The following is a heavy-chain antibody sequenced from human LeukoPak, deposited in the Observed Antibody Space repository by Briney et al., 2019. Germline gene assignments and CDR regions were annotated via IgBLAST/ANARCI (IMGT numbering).Heavy chain of an antibody. J-gene: IGHJ4*02. CDR3: VKEGDYGYYFDY. CDR1: GFTFSSYA. Sequence: GGSLRLSCSASGFTFSSYAMDWVRQAPGKGLEYVSIISSNGGSTYYADSVKGRFTISRDDSKNTLYLRTSSLRAEDTAVYYCVKEGDYGYYFDYWGQGTLVTVSS. CDR2: ISSNGGST. V-gene: IGHV3-64D*06. D-gene: IGHD3-16*01.